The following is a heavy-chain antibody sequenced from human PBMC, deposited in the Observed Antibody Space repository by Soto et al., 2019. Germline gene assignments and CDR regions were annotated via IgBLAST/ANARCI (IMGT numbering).Heavy chain of an antibody. CDR3: ARGYDYVWGSPAGAYGMDV. D-gene: IGHD3-16*01. CDR2: INPSGGST. Sequence: QVQLVQSGAEVKKPGASVKVSCKASGYTFTSYYMHWVRQAPGQGLAWMGIINPSGGSTSYAQKFQGRVTMTRDTSTSTVYMELSSLRSEDTAVYYCARGYDYVWGSPAGAYGMDVWGQGTTVTVSS. J-gene: IGHJ6*02. V-gene: IGHV1-46*01. CDR1: GYTFTSYY.